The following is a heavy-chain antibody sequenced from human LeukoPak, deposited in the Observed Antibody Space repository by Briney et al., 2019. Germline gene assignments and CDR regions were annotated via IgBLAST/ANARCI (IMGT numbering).Heavy chain of an antibody. CDR2: INGRGGII. D-gene: IGHD2-21*01. Sequence: PGGSLRLSCKASGFSFSNYYMNWVRQAPGKGLEWLSHINGRGGIINYADSVKGRFTISRDNARNSLDLHMSSLGAEDTAVYYCAREGDGSQYYFDYWGQGILVTVSS. CDR3: AREGDGSQYYFDY. V-gene: IGHV3-48*04. CDR1: GFSFSNYY. J-gene: IGHJ4*02.